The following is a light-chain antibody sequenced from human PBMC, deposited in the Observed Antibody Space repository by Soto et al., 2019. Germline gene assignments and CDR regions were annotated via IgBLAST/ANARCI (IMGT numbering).Light chain of an antibody. V-gene: IGKV1-39*01. CDR2: AAS. J-gene: IGKJ5*01. CDR1: QPIGNY. Sequence: DVQMTQSPSSLSASDGDRVTIACRASQPIGNYLNCYQQKPGEAPKVLIFAASSLRSGVPSRFSGSGYGPDFTLTINNLHPEDSATYYCQQTHAVPLTCGQGTRL. CDR3: QQTHAVPLT.